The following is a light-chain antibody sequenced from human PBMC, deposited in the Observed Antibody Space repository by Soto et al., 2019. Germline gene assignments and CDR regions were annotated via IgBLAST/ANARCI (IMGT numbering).Light chain of an antibody. Sequence: DIQMTQSPSSLSASVGDRVTITCRASQSINKDVNWYQQKPEKAPELLIYTASSLQGGVPSRFSGSASGTDFTLTISSLQPGDFATYFCQQSYSTPWTFGQGTRVDI. V-gene: IGKV1-39*01. J-gene: IGKJ1*01. CDR2: TAS. CDR1: QSINKD. CDR3: QQSYSTPWT.